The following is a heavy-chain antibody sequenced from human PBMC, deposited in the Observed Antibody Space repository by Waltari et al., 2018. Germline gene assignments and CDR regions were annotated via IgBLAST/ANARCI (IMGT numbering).Heavy chain of an antibody. CDR2: FYSCDSST. CDR1: GFTYSTYA. D-gene: IGHD3-9*01. V-gene: IGHV3-23*03. CDR3: AKAGPLNHGFFDY. J-gene: IGHJ4*02. Sequence: EVHLLESGGGLVTPGGSLRLSCAASGFTYSTYAMSWVRQAPGKGLELVSVFYSCDSSTYYPDSVQGRFSISRDNSKNTLYLQMNSLRADDTAVYYCAKAGPLNHGFFDYWGQGTLVTVSS.